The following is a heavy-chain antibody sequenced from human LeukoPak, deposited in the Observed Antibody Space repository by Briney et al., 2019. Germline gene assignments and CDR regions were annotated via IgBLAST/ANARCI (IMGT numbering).Heavy chain of an antibody. V-gene: IGHV3-7*01. CDR3: AREDQQLVRAFDI. D-gene: IGHD6-13*01. Sequence: GGSLRLSCAASGFTFGSYWMSWVRQAPGKGLEWVANIKQDGSEKFYVDSVEGRFTISRDNAKNSLYLQMNSLRAEDTAVYYCAREDQQLVRAFDIWGQGTMVTVSS. CDR1: GFTFGSYW. J-gene: IGHJ3*02. CDR2: IKQDGSEK.